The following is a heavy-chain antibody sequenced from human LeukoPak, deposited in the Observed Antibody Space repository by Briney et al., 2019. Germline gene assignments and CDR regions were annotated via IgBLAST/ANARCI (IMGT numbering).Heavy chain of an antibody. CDR2: INPNSGGT. Sequence: ASVTVSYQASGYTFTAYYMHWVRQAPGQGLEWMGWINPNSGGTNYAQKLQGRVNMTRDTSISTAYMELSRLRSDDTAVYYCARGVWGYYDSSGRHNWYDPWGQGTLVTVSS. V-gene: IGHV1-2*02. D-gene: IGHD3-22*01. J-gene: IGHJ5*02. CDR3: ARGVWGYYDSSGRHNWYDP. CDR1: GYTFTAYY.